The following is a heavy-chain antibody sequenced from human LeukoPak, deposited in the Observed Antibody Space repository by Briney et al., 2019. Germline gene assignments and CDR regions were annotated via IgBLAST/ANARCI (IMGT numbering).Heavy chain of an antibody. CDR1: GFTFSSYG. CDR3: AKAHVRDGCNYGY. Sequence: GRSLRLSCAASGFTFSSYGMHWVRQAPGKGLEWVAVISYDGSNKYYADSVKGRFTISRDNSKNTLYLQMNSLRAEDTAVYYCAKAHVRDGCNYGYWGQGTLVTVSS. V-gene: IGHV3-30*18. D-gene: IGHD5-24*01. CDR2: ISYDGSNK. J-gene: IGHJ4*02.